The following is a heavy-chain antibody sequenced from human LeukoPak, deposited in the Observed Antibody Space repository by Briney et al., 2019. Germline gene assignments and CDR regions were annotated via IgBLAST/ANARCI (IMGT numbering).Heavy chain of an antibody. Sequence: SETLSLTCTVSGGSISSYYWSWIRQPPGNGLEWIGYIYYSGSTNYNPSLKSRVTISVDTSKNQFSLKLSSVTAADTAVYYCARGSHYYDSSGYAPSFAFDIWGQGTMVTVSS. CDR1: GGSISSYY. J-gene: IGHJ3*02. CDR2: IYYSGST. D-gene: IGHD3-22*01. CDR3: ARGSHYYDSSGYAPSFAFDI. V-gene: IGHV4-59*08.